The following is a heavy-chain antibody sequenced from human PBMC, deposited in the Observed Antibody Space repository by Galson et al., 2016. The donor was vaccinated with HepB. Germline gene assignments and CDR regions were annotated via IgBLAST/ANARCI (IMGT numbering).Heavy chain of an antibody. J-gene: IGHJ3*02. Sequence: SETLSLTCTVSRGSISSSSYSWGWIRQPPGKGLEWIGTMFYGGSTYYSPTLKSRVTISVETSKNQFSLKLNSVTAADTAVYYCARHRRAISPSIAAADDAFDIWGQGTMVTVSS. CDR3: ARHRRAISPSIAAADDAFDI. CDR1: RGSISSSSYS. CDR2: MFYGGST. D-gene: IGHD6-13*01. V-gene: IGHV4-39*01.